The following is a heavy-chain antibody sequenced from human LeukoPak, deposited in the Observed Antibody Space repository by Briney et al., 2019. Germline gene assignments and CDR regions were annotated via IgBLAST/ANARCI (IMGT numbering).Heavy chain of an antibody. Sequence: GGSLRRSCVASGFTFSNYAMSWVRQAPGKGLEWVSTISGSGGSTYYADSVKGRLTISRDNAKNTLYLQMNSLRAEDTAVYYCTRVGDYGGNWAWYFDLWGRGTLVTVSS. V-gene: IGHV3-23*01. CDR2: ISGSGGST. J-gene: IGHJ2*01. CDR1: GFTFSNYA. D-gene: IGHD4-23*01. CDR3: TRVGDYGGNWAWYFDL.